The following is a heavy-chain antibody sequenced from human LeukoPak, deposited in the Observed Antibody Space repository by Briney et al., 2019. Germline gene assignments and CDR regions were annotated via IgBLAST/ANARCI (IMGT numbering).Heavy chain of an antibody. Sequence: GGSLRLSCVASGFTFSDYYMSWIRQAPGKGLEWVSYISSSGSTIYYADSVKGRFTISRDNAKNSLYLQMNSLRAEDTAVYYCATERTSGYDSGFDYWGQGTLVTVSS. J-gene: IGHJ4*02. CDR1: GFTFSDYY. D-gene: IGHD5-12*01. CDR3: ATERTSGYDSGFDY. V-gene: IGHV3-11*01. CDR2: ISSSGSTI.